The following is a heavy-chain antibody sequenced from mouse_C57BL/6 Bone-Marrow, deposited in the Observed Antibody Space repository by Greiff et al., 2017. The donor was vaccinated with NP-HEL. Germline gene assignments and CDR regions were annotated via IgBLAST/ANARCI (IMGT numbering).Heavy chain of an antibody. Sequence: EVQLVESGGGLVQSGRSLRLSCATSGFTFSDFYMEWVRQAPGKGLEWIAASRNKANDYTTEYSASVKGRFIVSRDTSQSILYLQMNALRAEDTAIYYCARGITGYFDVWGTGTTVTVSS. CDR1: GFTFSDFY. CDR3: ARGITGYFDV. J-gene: IGHJ1*03. CDR2: SRNKANDYTT. V-gene: IGHV7-1*01. D-gene: IGHD2-4*01.